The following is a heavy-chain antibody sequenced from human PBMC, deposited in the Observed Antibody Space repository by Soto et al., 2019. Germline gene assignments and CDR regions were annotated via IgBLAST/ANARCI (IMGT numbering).Heavy chain of an antibody. Sequence: QVQLVQSGAEVKKPGSSVKVSCKASGGTFSSYAISWVRQAPGQGLEWMGGIIPIFGTANYAQKFQGRVTITADESTSTAYMELSSLRSEDTAVYYCATSDLRYCSGGSCYSYFDSWGQGTLVTVSS. J-gene: IGHJ4*02. D-gene: IGHD2-15*01. CDR1: GGTFSSYA. CDR3: ATSDLRYCSGGSCYSYFDS. V-gene: IGHV1-69*12. CDR2: IIPIFGTA.